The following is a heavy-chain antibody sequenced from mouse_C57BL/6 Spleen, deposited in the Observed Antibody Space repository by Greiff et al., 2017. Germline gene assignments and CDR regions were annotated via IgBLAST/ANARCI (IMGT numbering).Heavy chain of an antibody. CDR1: GFTFSDYG. D-gene: IGHD1-1*01. V-gene: IGHV5-17*01. CDR2: ISSGSSTI. Sequence: EVNVVESGGGLVKPGGSLKLSCAASGFTFSDYGMHWVRQAPEKGLEWVAYISSGSSTIYYADTVKGRFTISRDNAKNTLFLQMTSLRSEDTAMYYCARPLYYGSSYDWFACWGQGTLVTVSA. CDR3: ARPLYYGSSYDWFAC. J-gene: IGHJ3*01.